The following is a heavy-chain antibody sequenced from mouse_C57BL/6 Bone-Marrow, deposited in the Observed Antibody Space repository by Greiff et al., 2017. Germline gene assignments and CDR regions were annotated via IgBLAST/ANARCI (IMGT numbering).Heavy chain of an antibody. CDR3: AITTVPYWYFDV. D-gene: IGHD1-1*01. J-gene: IGHJ1*03. Sequence: VKFVESGGGLVKPGGSLKLSCAASGFTFSDYGMHWVRQAPEKGLEWVAYISSGSSTIYYADTVKGRFTISRDNAKKTLFLQMNILRSEDTAMYYCAITTVPYWYFDVWGTGTTVTVSS. CDR2: ISSGSSTI. CDR1: GFTFSDYG. V-gene: IGHV5-17*01.